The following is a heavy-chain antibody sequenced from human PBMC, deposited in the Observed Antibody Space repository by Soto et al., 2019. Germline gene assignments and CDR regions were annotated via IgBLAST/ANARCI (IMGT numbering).Heavy chain of an antibody. D-gene: IGHD2-15*01. CDR1: SGTISSSNW. CDR3: AGLGMVAAHREFDP. CDR2: INQSGSP. J-gene: IGHJ5*02. V-gene: IGHV4-4*02. Sequence: QVQLQESGPGLEKPSGTLSLTCAVSSGTISSSNWWTWVRQPPGKGLEWIGEINQSGSPNYNPSLRSRVTISVDKSKSQFFLKLSSVTAADTAIYYCAGLGMVAAHREFDPWGQGTLVTVSS.